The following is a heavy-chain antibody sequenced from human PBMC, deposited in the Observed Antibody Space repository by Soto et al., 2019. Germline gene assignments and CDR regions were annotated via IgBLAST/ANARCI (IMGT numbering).Heavy chain of an antibody. CDR2: IWYDGSNK. D-gene: IGHD3-22*01. CDR3: ARDGRDYYSRGYYDY. V-gene: IGHV3-33*01. CDR1: GFTFSSYG. Sequence: QVQLVESGGGVVQPGRSLRLSCAASGFTFSSYGMHWVRQAPGKGLEWVAVIWYDGSNKYYADSVKGRFTISRDNSKNTRDLQVNSLRAEDTAVYYCARDGRDYYSRGYYDYWGQGTLVTVSS. J-gene: IGHJ4*02.